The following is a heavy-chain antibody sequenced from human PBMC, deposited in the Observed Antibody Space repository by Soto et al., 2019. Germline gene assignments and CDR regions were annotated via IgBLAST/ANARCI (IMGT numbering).Heavy chain of an antibody. CDR2: IYRSGST. CDR1: GDSVRNQY. J-gene: IGHJ3*02. Sequence: SETLSLTCTVSGDSVRNQYWSWIRRPPGRGLEWIGYIYRSGSTKYNPSLKSRLTISVDTSKNQSSLKLSSVTAADTAVYYCARRGARVATILGAFDIWGQGTMVTVSS. D-gene: IGHD5-12*01. CDR3: ARRGARVATILGAFDI. V-gene: IGHV4-4*09.